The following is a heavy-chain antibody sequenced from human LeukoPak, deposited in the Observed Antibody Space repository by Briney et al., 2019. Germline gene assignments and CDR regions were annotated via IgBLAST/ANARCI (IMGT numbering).Heavy chain of an antibody. CDR1: GYTFSDYY. CDR2: VDPEDAKA. Sequence: ASVKVSCKSSGYTFSDYYIHLVRSAPGGGLQWLGRVDPEDAKAVYSENLQGRVTITADSFSDSTYMFLSSLTSEDTAFYYCATSGRSSLAFDVWGQGTVVTVSS. J-gene: IGHJ3*01. CDR3: ATSGRSSLAFDV. D-gene: IGHD3-10*01. V-gene: IGHV1-69-2*01.